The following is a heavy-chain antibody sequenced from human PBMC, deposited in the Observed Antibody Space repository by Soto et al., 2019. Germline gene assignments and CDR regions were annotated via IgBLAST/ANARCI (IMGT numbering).Heavy chain of an antibody. CDR3: ARGRTRRVHS. CDR2: VYYSGST. J-gene: IGHJ4*02. CDR1: GGAISSGGYY. V-gene: IGHV4-31*03. Sequence: QVQLQESGPGLVKPSQTLSLTCTVSGGAISSGGYYWSWIRQHPGKGLEWIGYVYYSGSTYYRPFLKSWVTVSVDTSKNQFSLKLSSVTAADTAVYYCARGRTRRVHSGGEGTLVAVSS. D-gene: IGHD2-15*01.